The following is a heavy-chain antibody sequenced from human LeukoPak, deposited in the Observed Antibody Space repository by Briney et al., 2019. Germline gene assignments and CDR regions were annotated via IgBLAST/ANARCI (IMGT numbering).Heavy chain of an antibody. CDR2: ISWNSGSI. CDR1: GFTFDDYA. CDR3: ARVSSSVSKPLDY. J-gene: IGHJ4*02. Sequence: GGSLRLSCAASGFTFDDYAMHWVRQAPGKGLEWVSGISWNSGSIGYADSVKGRFTISRDNAKNSLYLQMNSLRAEDTAVYYCARVSSSVSKPLDYWGQGTLVTVSS. V-gene: IGHV3-9*01.